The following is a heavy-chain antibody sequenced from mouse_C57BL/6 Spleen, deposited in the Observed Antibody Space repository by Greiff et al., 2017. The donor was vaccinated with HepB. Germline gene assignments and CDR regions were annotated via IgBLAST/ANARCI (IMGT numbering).Heavy chain of an antibody. CDR1: GYTFTSYW. J-gene: IGHJ2*01. CDR3: ARWGGSSPYYFDY. D-gene: IGHD1-1*01. V-gene: IGHV1-69*01. CDR2: IDPSDSYT. Sequence: VQLQQSGAELVMPGASVKLSCKASGYTFTSYWMHWVKQRPGQGLEWIGEIDPSDSYTNYNQKFKGKSTLTVDKSSSTAYMQLSSLTSEDSAVYYCARWGGSSPYYFDYWGQGTTLTVSS.